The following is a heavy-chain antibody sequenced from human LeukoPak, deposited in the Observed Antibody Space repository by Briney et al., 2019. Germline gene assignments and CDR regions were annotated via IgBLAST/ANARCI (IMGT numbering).Heavy chain of an antibody. CDR2: ISGSGGST. J-gene: IGHJ5*02. CDR1: GFTFSSYA. CDR3: AKGFTTIAAAGTNWFDP. D-gene: IGHD6-13*01. Sequence: GGSLRLSCAASGFTFSSYAMSWVRQAPGKGLEWVSAISGSGGSTYYTDSVKGRFTISRDNSKNTLYLQMNSLRAEDTAVYYCAKGFTTIAAAGTNWFDPWGQGTLVTVSS. V-gene: IGHV3-23*01.